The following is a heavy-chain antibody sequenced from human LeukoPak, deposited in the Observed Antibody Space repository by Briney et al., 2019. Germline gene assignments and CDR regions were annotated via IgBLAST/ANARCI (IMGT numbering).Heavy chain of an antibody. V-gene: IGHV3-23*01. D-gene: IGHD6-19*01. J-gene: IGHJ6*04. CDR2: ISDSGGST. CDR1: GFTFSGYA. CDR3: AKAVAGYYYYGMDV. Sequence: GGSLRLSRAASGFTFSGYAMSWVRQAPGKGLEWVSTISDSGGSTYYAVSVKGRFTISRDNSKNTLYLQMNSLRAEDTAVYYCAKAVAGYYYYGMDVWGKGTTVTVSS.